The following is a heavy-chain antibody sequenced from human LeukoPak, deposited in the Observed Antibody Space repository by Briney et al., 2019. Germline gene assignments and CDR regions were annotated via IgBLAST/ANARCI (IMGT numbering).Heavy chain of an antibody. D-gene: IGHD2-2*01. CDR1: GFTFSSYS. J-gene: IGHJ4*02. CDR2: ISSSSSYI. CDR3: ARARYCSSTSCYGIDY. V-gene: IGHV3-21*01. Sequence: GGSLRPSCAASGFTFSSYSMNWVRQAPGKGLEWVSSISSSSSYIYYADSVKGRFTISRDNAKNSLYLQMNSLRAEDTAVYYCARARYCSSTSCYGIDYWGQGTLVTVSS.